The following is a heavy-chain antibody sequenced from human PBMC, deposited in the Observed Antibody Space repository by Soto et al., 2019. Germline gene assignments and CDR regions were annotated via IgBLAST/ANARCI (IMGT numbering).Heavy chain of an antibody. V-gene: IGHV3-66*01. CDR1: GFTVSSNY. Sequence: EVQLVESGGGLVQPGGSLRLSCAASGFTVSSNYMSWVRQAPGKGLEWVSVIYSGGSTYYADSVKGRFTISRDNANNTRYLQMNSLRAEDTAVYYGARIGIAAAGTFYYYGLDVWGQGTTVTVSS. J-gene: IGHJ6*02. CDR2: IYSGGST. D-gene: IGHD6-13*01. CDR3: ARIGIAAAGTFYYYGLDV.